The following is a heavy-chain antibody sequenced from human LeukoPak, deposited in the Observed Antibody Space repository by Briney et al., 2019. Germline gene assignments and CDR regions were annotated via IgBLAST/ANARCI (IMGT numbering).Heavy chain of an antibody. CDR2: IKQDGSEK. CDR3: ARDRRPIVVVPAAIGY. Sequence: GGSLRLSCAASGFTFSSYWMSWVRQAPGKGLEWVANIKQDGSEKYYVDSVKGRFTISRDNAKNSLYLQMNSLRAEDTAVYYCARDRRPIVVVPAAIGYWGQGTLVTVSS. CDR1: GFTFSSYW. D-gene: IGHD2-2*02. V-gene: IGHV3-7*01. J-gene: IGHJ4*02.